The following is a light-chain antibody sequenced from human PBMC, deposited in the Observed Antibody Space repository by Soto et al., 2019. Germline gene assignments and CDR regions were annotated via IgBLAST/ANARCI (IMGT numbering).Light chain of an antibody. CDR2: GAS. CDR3: QQYNNWPRT. CDR1: QSVSSD. Sequence: ENMLTHSPGTLSLCPGERATLSCRASQSVSSDFGWYHQKPGQAHRLIIYGASTRATGIPARFSGSGSGTEFTPTIISLQSEDFAVYYCQQYNNWPRTFGQGTKVE. V-gene: IGKV3-15*01. J-gene: IGKJ1*01.